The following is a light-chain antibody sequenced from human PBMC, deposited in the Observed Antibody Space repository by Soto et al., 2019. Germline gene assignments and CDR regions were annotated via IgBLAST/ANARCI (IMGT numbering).Light chain of an antibody. CDR2: DNN. CDR1: SSNIGNNH. V-gene: IGLV1-51*01. Sequence: QSVLTQPPSVSAAPGQKVTISCSGSSSNIGNNHASWYQHLPGTAPKLLIYDNNKRPSGIPDRFSGSKSGTSATLGITGFQTGDEADYYCGTWDSSLSALVFGGGTKLTVL. CDR3: GTWDSSLSALV. J-gene: IGLJ3*02.